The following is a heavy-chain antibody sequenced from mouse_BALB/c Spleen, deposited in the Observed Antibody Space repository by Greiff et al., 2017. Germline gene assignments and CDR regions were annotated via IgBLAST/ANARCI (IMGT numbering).Heavy chain of an antibody. J-gene: IGHJ4*01. V-gene: IGHV1S56*01. CDR3: ARGKALYAMDY. Sequence: VQLQQSGPELVKPGASVRISCKASGYTFTSYYIHWVKQRPGQGLEWIGWIYPGNVNTKYNEKFKGKATLTADKSSSTAYMQLSSLTSEDSAVYFCARGKALYAMDYWGQGTSVTVSS. CDR2: IYPGNVNT. D-gene: IGHD3-2*02. CDR1: GYTFTSYY.